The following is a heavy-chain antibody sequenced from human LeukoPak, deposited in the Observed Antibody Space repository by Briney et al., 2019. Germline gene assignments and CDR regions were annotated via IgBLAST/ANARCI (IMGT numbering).Heavy chain of an antibody. J-gene: IGHJ4*02. Sequence: SETLSLTCTVSGGSISSHYWSWLRQPAGKGLERIGRIYTSGTTHYNPSLKSRVTMSVDTSKNQFSLKLSSVTAADTAVYYCARLSTVTTSFDYWGQGTLVTVSS. V-gene: IGHV4-4*07. CDR1: GGSISSHY. D-gene: IGHD4-17*01. CDR2: IYTSGTT. CDR3: ARLSTVTTSFDY.